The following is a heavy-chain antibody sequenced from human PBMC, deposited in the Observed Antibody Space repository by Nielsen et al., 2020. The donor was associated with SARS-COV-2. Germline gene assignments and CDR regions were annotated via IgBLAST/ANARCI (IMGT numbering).Heavy chain of an antibody. CDR1: GYTFTGYY. CDR3: AREYLGYSSSTDY. D-gene: IGHD6-13*01. Sequence: ASVKVSCKASGYTFTGYYMHWVRQAPGQGLEWMGRINPNSGGTNYAQKFQGRVTMTRDTSISTAYMELSRLRSDDTAVYYCAREYLGYSSSTDYWGQGTLVTVSS. J-gene: IGHJ4*02. V-gene: IGHV1-2*06. CDR2: INPNSGGT.